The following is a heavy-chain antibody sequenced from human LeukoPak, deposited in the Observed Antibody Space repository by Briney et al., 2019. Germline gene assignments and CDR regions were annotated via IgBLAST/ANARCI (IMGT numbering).Heavy chain of an antibody. CDR1: GFTFSNYE. V-gene: IGHV3-48*03. CDR3: ARAPYYYGSGSYEPSHFDY. J-gene: IGHJ4*02. CDR2: ISSDGNTI. D-gene: IGHD3-10*01. Sequence: GGSLRLSCAASGFTFSNYEMNWVRQAPGKGLEWISYISSDGNTIYYADSVKGRFTISRDNAKNSLYLQMNSLRAEDTALYYCARAPYYYGSGSYEPSHFDYWGQGTLVTVSS.